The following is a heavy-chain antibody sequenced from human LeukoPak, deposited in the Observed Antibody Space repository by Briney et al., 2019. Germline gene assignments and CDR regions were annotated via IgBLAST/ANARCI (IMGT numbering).Heavy chain of an antibody. CDR1: GFTFSSYS. Sequence: GGSLRLSCAASGFTFSSYSMNWVRQAPGKGLEWVSSISSSSSYIYYADSVKGRFTISRDNAKNSLYLQMNSLRAEDTAVYYRARATQTALRYFDWLLSPLDYWGQGTLVTVSS. J-gene: IGHJ4*02. CDR2: ISSSSSYI. D-gene: IGHD3-9*01. V-gene: IGHV3-21*01. CDR3: ARATQTALRYFDWLLSPLDY.